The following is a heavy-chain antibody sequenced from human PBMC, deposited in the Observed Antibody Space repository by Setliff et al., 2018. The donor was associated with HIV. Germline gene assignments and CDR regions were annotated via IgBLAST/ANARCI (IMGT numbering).Heavy chain of an antibody. V-gene: IGHV4-4*08. D-gene: IGHD2-21*01. CDR1: GGSISSYY. CDR2: IHSSGST. CDR3: ARVPVAGANWFDP. J-gene: IGHJ5*02. Sequence: LTCTVSGGSISSYYWSWIRQPPGKGLEWIGNIHSSGSTNYNPSLKSRITISVDRSKNLFSLKLISVTAADQGVYYCARVPVAGANWFDPWGLGTLVTVSS.